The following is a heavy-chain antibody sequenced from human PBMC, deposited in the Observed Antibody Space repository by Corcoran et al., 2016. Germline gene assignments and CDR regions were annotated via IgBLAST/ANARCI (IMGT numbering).Heavy chain of an antibody. CDR1: GFSLSTSGMC. Sequence: QVTLRESGPALVKPTQTLTLTCTFSGFSLSTSGMCVSWIRQPPGKALEWLALIDWDDDKYYSTSLKTRLTISKDTSKNQVVLTMTNMDPVDTATYYCARNYIVVGAAAPYCYYYGMDVWGQGTTVTVSS. CDR2: IDWDDDK. J-gene: IGHJ6*02. V-gene: IGHV2-70*01. D-gene: IGHD2-2*01. CDR3: ARNYIVVGAAAPYCYYYGMDV.